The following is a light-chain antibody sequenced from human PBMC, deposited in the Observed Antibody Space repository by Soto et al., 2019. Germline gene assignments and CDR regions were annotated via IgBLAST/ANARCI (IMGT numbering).Light chain of an antibody. CDR2: GNS. J-gene: IGLJ1*01. Sequence: QSVLTQPPSVSGAPGKRVTISCTGSRSNIGAGYDVHWYQQLPGTAPKLLIYGNSNRPSGVPDRFSGSKSGTSASLAITGLQAEDEADYYCQSYDSSLSGNYVFGTGTKLTVL. CDR3: QSYDSSLSGNYV. CDR1: RSNIGAGYD. V-gene: IGLV1-40*01.